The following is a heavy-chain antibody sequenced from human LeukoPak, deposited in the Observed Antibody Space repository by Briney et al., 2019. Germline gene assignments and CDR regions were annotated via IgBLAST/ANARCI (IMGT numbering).Heavy chain of an antibody. CDR2: ISYDGTNK. CDR3: AKDHSDSLLNRYGMDV. CDR1: GFPFSSNG. Sequence: GGSLRLSCVASGFPFSSNGMHWVRQAPGKGPEWVAVISYDGTNKYYADSVKGRLTISRDNSKNTLYLQMNSLRGEDTAVYYCAKDHSDSLLNRYGMDVWGQGTTVTVSS. V-gene: IGHV3-30*18. D-gene: IGHD3/OR15-3a*01. J-gene: IGHJ6*02.